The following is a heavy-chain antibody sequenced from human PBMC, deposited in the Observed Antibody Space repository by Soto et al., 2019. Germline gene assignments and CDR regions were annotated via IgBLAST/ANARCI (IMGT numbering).Heavy chain of an antibody. D-gene: IGHD3-10*01. CDR2: IYYSGST. CDR1: GGSISSGGYY. Sequence: QVQLQESGPGLVKPSQTQSLTCTVSGGSISSGGYYWSWIRQHPGKGLEWIGYIYYSGSTYYNPSLKSRVTISVDTSKNQFSLKLSSVTAADTAVYYCARSMVRGVIFDYWGQGTLVTVSS. J-gene: IGHJ4*02. V-gene: IGHV4-31*03. CDR3: ARSMVRGVIFDY.